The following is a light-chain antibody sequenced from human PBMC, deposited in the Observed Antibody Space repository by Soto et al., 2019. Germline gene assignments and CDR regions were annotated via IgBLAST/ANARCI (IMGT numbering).Light chain of an antibody. CDR2: DVS. CDR1: SSDFGGYNY. CDR3: SSYTSSSTYVV. J-gene: IGLJ2*01. V-gene: IGLV2-14*03. Sequence: QSALTQPASVSGSPVQSITISCTGTSSDFGGYNYVSWYQHHPSKAPKLMIYDVSNRPSGVSNRFSGSKYGNTASLTISGLQAEDEADYYCSSYTSSSTYVVFGGGTKLPVL.